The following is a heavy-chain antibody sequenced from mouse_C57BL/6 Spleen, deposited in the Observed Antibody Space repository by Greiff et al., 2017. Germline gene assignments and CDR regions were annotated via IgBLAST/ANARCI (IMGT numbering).Heavy chain of an antibody. CDR1: GFSLTSYG. D-gene: IGHD1-1*01. J-gene: IGHJ4*01. Sequence: VKVVESGPGLVAPSQSLSITCTVSGFSLTSYGVHWVRQPPGKGLEWLVVIWSDGSTTYNSALKSRLSISKDNSKSQVFLKMNSLQTDDTAMYYCARHNYGSSYAMDYWGQGTSVTVSS. V-gene: IGHV2-6-1*01. CDR3: ARHNYGSSYAMDY. CDR2: IWSDGST.